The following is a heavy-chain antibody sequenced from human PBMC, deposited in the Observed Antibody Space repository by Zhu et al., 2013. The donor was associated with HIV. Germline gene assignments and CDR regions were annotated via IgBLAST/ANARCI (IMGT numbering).Heavy chain of an antibody. Sequence: QVQLVQSGAEVKKPGASVKVSCKAAGYSFTDYHMHWVRQAPGQGLEWMGWINPDSGGTKYAQKFQGRVTMTRDTSITTAYMELSSLRSDDTALYYCAREEHVDTANGLEYWGQGTLVTVSS. CDR2: INPDSGGT. D-gene: IGHD5-18*01. V-gene: IGHV1-2*02. CDR3: AREEHVDTANGLEY. J-gene: IGHJ4*02. CDR1: GYSFTDYH.